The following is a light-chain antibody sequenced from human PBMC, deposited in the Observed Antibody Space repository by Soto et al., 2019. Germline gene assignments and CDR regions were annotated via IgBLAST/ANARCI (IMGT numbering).Light chain of an antibody. J-gene: IGLJ1*01. Sequence: SVLTQPRSVSGSPGQSVTISWTGTGYDVGAYNYVSWYQQHSGTPPKLWISGVVRWPSGVPDRFSGSTSGNTASLTISGLQAEDEADYYCTSYTSSSPRYVSGTGSNVTV. V-gene: IGLV2-11*01. CDR2: GVV. CDR1: GYDVGAYNY. CDR3: TSYTSSSPRYV.